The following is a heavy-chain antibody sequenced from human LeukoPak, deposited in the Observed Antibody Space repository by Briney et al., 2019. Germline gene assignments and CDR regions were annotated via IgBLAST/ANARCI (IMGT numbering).Heavy chain of an antibody. D-gene: IGHD1-1*01. J-gene: IGHJ3*02. V-gene: IGHV3-21*01. CDR1: GFTFSSYS. Sequence: PGGSLRLSCAASGFTFSSYSMNWVRQAPGKGLEWVSYISSSSSYIYYADSVKGRFTISRDNAKNSLYLQMNSLRAEDTAVYYCARVEGGEPLDAFDIWGQGTMVTVSS. CDR3: ARVEGGEPLDAFDI. CDR2: ISSSSSYI.